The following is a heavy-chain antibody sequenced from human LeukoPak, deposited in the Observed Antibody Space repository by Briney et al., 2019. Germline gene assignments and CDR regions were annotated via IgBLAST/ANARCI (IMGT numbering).Heavy chain of an antibody. CDR1: GFTFSNYW. D-gene: IGHD3-22*01. V-gene: IGHV3-23*01. Sequence: QPGGSLRLSCAASGFTFSNYWTYWVRQGPGKGLVWVSTISDDGSGTYYADSVKGRFTISRDNSKNTLFLQINSLRAEDSAVYYCATDRERDPSVYYLVGGQGTLVTVSS. CDR3: ATDRERDPSVYYLV. CDR2: ISDDGSGT. J-gene: IGHJ4*02.